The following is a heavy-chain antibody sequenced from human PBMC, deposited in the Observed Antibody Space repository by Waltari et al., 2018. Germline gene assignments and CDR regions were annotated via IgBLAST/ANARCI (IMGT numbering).Heavy chain of an antibody. CDR2: VFYSGMT. V-gene: IGHV4-39*01. CDR3: VRSTIMGATRWLEP. Sequence: QLQLQESGPGLVQPSQPLSLTCTVSGGSLRSHNLWWGWVRQSPGKGLDSIGYVFYSGMTYYNPSLKSRVTISADTSKNQVSLKLNSVTAADTAMYYSVRSTIMGATRWLEPWGQGTRVTVSS. J-gene: IGHJ5*01. D-gene: IGHD1-26*01. CDR1: GGSLRSHNLW.